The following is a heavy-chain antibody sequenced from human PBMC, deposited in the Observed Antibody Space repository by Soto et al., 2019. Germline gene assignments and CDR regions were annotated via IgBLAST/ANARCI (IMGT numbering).Heavy chain of an antibody. CDR3: ARDTVRGDGLAFAFDY. CDR1: GFTFSSYA. J-gene: IGHJ4*02. Sequence: QVQLVESGGGVVQPGRSLRLSCAASGFTFSSYAMHWVRQAPGKGLEWVAVISYDGSNKYYTDSVKGRFTISRDNXKXXLYLQVNSLRVEDTAVYYCARDTVRGDGLAFAFDYWGQGTLVTVST. V-gene: IGHV3-30-3*01. CDR2: ISYDGSNK. D-gene: IGHD3-10*01.